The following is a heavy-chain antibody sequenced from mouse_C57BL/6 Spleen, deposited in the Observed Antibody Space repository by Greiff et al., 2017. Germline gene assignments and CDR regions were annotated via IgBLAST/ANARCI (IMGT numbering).Heavy chain of an antibody. J-gene: IGHJ2*01. Sequence: EVKLVGSGGGLVKPGGSLKISCAASGFTFRDHGMHWVRQAPEKGLGGVAYISSGSSTIYYADTVKGRFTISRDNAKNTLFLQMTSLRSEDTAMYYCARFGFDYWGQGTTLTVSS. CDR2: ISSGSSTI. CDR1: GFTFRDHG. CDR3: ARFGFDY. V-gene: IGHV5-17*01.